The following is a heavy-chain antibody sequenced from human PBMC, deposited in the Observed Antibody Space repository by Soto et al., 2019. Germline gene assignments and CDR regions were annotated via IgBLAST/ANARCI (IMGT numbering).Heavy chain of an antibody. CDR1: GFTFSSYA. CDR3: AKRSGGDSKYFQH. J-gene: IGHJ1*01. D-gene: IGHD2-21*02. Sequence: GGSLRLSCAASGFTFSSYAMSWVRQAPGKGLEWVSAISGSGDSTYYADSVKGRFTISRDNSKNTLYLQMNSLRAEDTAVYYCAKRSGGDSKYFQHWGQGTLVTVSS. V-gene: IGHV3-23*01. CDR2: ISGSGDST.